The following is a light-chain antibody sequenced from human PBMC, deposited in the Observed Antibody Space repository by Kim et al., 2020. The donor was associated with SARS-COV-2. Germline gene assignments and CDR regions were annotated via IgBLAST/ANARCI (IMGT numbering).Light chain of an antibody. CDR3: QQYKIYPYT. J-gene: IGKJ2*01. CDR2: KAS. Sequence: SGSVGDRVSITCRASQSINTWLAWYQQNPGKAPKLLIYKASNLASGVPSRFSGSGSGTEFTLVISSLQADDFATYYCQQYKIYPYTFGQGTKLEI. V-gene: IGKV1-5*03. CDR1: QSINTW.